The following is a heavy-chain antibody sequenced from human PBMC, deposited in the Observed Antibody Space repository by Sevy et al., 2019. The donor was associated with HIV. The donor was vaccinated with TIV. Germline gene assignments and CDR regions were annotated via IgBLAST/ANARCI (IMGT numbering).Heavy chain of an antibody. D-gene: IGHD4-17*01. J-gene: IGHJ4*02. V-gene: IGHV3-7*01. CDR1: GFTFSDYW. CDR3: ARGVTTVTPFDY. CDR2: LKQDGSDK. Sequence: GGSLRLPCTASGFTFSDYWMSWVRRAPGKGLEWVANLKQDGSDKHYVDSVKGRFTISRDNAKNSLYLQMNSLRAGDTAVYYCARGVTTVTPFDYWGQGTLVTVSS.